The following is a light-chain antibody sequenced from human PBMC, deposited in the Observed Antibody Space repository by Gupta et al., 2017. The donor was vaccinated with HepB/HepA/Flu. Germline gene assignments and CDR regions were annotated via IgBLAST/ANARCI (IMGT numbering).Light chain of an antibody. CDR2: SDS. CDR1: SSNIGRNT. CDR3: ATSDDDLNGVV. J-gene: IGLJ3*02. V-gene: IGLV1-44*01. Sequence: QSVLTQPPSVSGTPGQTVAITCSGSSSNIGRNTVTWYPQVPGTAPHLLMYSDSQRPSWGPARFSGSRSGTSASLVIIALQYGDEGNFYCATSDDDLNGVVFGGGTKVTVL.